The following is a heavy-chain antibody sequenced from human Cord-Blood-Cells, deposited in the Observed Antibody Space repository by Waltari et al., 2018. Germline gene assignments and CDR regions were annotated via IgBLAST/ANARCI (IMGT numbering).Heavy chain of an antibody. V-gene: IGHV1-8*01. CDR2: MNPNSGNT. CDR1: GYTFTSHD. D-gene: IGHD3-9*01. Sequence: QVQLVQSGAEEKKPGASVKVACKASGYTFTSHDTNWVRQATGQGLEWMGWMNPNSGNTGYAQKFQGRVTMTRNTSISTAYMELSSLRSEDTAVYYCARAPDILTGYNNWFDPWGQGTLVTVSS. J-gene: IGHJ5*02. CDR3: ARAPDILTGYNNWFDP.